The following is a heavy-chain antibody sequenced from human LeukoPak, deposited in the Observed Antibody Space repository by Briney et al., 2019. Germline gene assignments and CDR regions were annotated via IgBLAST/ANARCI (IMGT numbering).Heavy chain of an antibody. Sequence: SETLSLNRTVSGGSISCYYWSSIRQPPPRGLAWIGYISYSGSTNYNPSLKSRVTISLDTSKNQFSLKLSSVTAADTAVYYCAGHHPRNTVDFWGQGTLVTVSS. J-gene: IGHJ4*02. CDR1: GGSISCYY. V-gene: IGHV4-59*08. CDR2: ISYSGST. CDR3: AGHHPRNTVDF. D-gene: IGHD2-8*02.